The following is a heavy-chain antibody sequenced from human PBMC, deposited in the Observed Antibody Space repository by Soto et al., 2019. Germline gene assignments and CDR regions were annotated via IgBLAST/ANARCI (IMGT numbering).Heavy chain of an antibody. J-gene: IGHJ4*02. V-gene: IGHV1-69*13. CDR1: GGTFSSYA. D-gene: IGHD5-18*01. Sequence: GASVKVSCKASGGTFSSYAISWVRQAPGQGLEWMGGIIPIFGTANYAQKFQGRVTITADESTSTAYMELSSLRSEDTAVYYCARGSYGYVPVSPWFPFDYWGQGTLVTVSS. CDR3: ARGSYGYVPVSPWFPFDY. CDR2: IIPIFGTA.